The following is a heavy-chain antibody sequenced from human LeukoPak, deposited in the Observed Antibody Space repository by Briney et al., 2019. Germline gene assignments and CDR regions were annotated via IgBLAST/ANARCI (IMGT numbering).Heavy chain of an antibody. V-gene: IGHV4-31*03. J-gene: IGHJ6*03. D-gene: IGHD3-3*02. CDR3: ARDSLSNHYPSYYYYMDV. Sequence: SETLSLTCTVSGGSINSGEYYWTWIRQHSGKGLEWIGYIFYTGSTYYSPSLKSRLTISLDKSKNQFSLNLTSTTAADSAVYFCARDSLSNHYPSYYYYMDVWGKGTTVSVSS. CDR1: GGSINSGEYY. CDR2: IFYTGST.